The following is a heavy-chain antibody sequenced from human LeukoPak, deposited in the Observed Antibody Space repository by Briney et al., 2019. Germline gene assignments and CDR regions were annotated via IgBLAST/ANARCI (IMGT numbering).Heavy chain of an antibody. CDR1: GFTFSSYV. Sequence: GGSLRLSCAASGFTFSSYVMSWVRQPPGEGLEWVSVISGPGGSTYYADSVRGRFTIYRDNPKNTLYLQVNSLRAEDTAVYYCAQRTAGSWYSFDYWGQGTLVTASS. CDR2: ISGPGGST. D-gene: IGHD1-14*01. J-gene: IGHJ4*02. CDR3: AQRTAGSWYSFDY. V-gene: IGHV3-23*01.